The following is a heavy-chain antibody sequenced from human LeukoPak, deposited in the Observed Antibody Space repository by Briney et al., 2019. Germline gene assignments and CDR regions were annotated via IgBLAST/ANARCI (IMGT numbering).Heavy chain of an antibody. V-gene: IGHV3-30-3*01. J-gene: IGHJ3*02. CDR3: ARENKLNAFDI. CDR2: ISYGGSNK. CDR1: GFTFSSYA. Sequence: PGGSLRLSCAASGFTFSSYAMHWVRQAPGKGLEWVAVISYGGSNKYYADSVKGRFTISRDNSKNTLYLQMNSLRAEDTAVYYCARENKLNAFDIWGQGTMVTVSS.